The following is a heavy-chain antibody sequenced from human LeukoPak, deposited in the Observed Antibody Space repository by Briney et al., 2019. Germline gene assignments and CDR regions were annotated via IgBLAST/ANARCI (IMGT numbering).Heavy chain of an antibody. J-gene: IGHJ4*02. CDR2: ISSRSSYI. D-gene: IGHD5-12*01. CDR3: ARAPSAGYIYFDY. CDR1: GFTFSSYS. Sequence: GGSLRLSCAASGFTFSSYSMNWVRQAPGKGLEWVSSISSRSSYIYYADSMKGRFSISRDNSKNTLYLQMNSLRAEDTAVYYCARAPSAGYIYFDYWGQGTLVTVSP. V-gene: IGHV3-21*01.